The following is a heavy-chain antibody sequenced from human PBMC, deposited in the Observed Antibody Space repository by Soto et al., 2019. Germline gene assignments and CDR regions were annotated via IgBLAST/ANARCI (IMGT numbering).Heavy chain of an antibody. Sequence: QVQLQESGPGLVKPSQTLSLTCTVSVGSISSGDYYWSWIRQHPGKGLEWIGYIYYSGSTYYNPSLKSRVTITVDTSKNQFSLKLSSVTAADTAVYYCATYGSGSYKPTTFDYWGQGTLVTVSS. CDR3: ATYGSGSYKPTTFDY. D-gene: IGHD3-10*01. CDR1: VGSISSGDYY. J-gene: IGHJ4*02. V-gene: IGHV4-31*03. CDR2: IYYSGST.